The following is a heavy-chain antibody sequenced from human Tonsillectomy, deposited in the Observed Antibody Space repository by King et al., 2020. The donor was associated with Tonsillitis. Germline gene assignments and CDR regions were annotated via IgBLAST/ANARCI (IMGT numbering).Heavy chain of an antibody. D-gene: IGHD6-19*01. Sequence: VQLVESGGGLVQPGGSLRLSCSASGFTFSTYSLHWVRQAPGKGLEYVSAINYNGGSTYYADSVKGRFTISRDNSKNTLYLQMSSLRADDTAVYYCVKERAVAGNWGIDYWGQGTLVTVSS. J-gene: IGHJ4*02. V-gene: IGHV3-64D*06. CDR2: INYNGGST. CDR3: VKERAVAGNWGIDY. CDR1: GFTFSTYS.